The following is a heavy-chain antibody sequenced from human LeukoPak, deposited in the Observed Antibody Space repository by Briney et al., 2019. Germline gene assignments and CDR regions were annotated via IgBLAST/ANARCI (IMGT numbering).Heavy chain of an antibody. CDR1: GYTFTDYY. CDR3: ATVTPTTSN. J-gene: IGHJ4*02. V-gene: IGHV1-69-2*01. Sequence: ASVKVSCKASGYTFTDYYIHWVQQAAGKGLEWMGRVDPEDGETLYAEKFQGRVTITVDTSTDTANMELSSLTFEDTAVYYCATVTPTTSNWGQGTLVTVSS. CDR2: VDPEDGET. D-gene: IGHD1-14*01.